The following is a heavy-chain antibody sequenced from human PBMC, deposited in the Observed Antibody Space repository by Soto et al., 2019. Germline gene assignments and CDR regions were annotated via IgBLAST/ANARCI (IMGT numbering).Heavy chain of an antibody. J-gene: IGHJ4*02. CDR2: FDPEDGET. CDR3: ATDLNYCISTSCYNY. CDR1: GYTLTELS. Sequence: ASVKVSCKVSGYTLTELSMHWVRQAPGKGLEWMGGFDPEDGETIYAQKFQGRVTMTEDTSTDTAYMELSSLRSEDTAVYYCATDLNYCISTSCYNYWGQGTLVTVSS. V-gene: IGHV1-24*01. D-gene: IGHD2-2*02.